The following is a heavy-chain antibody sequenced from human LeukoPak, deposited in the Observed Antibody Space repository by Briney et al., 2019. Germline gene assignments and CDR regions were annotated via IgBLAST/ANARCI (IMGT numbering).Heavy chain of an antibody. V-gene: IGHV1-2*02. J-gene: IGHJ3*01. CDR3: AREGRGEGHKSFDL. CDR2: TNPRSGST. Sequence: ASVMVSCEASGYGFTDHFVHWVRQAPGQGLEWMGWTNPRSGSTKSAQKFQGRVTMTRDTSTNTAYMELRGLTSDDTAVYYCAREGRGEGHKSFDLWGQEAMVTVSS. CDR1: GYGFTDHF.